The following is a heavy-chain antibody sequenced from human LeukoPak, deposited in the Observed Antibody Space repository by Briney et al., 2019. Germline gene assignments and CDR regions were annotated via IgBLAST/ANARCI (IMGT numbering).Heavy chain of an antibody. CDR1: GFDFTSYG. J-gene: IGHJ4*02. D-gene: IGHD3-16*01. Sequence: ASVKVSCKASGFDFTSYGISWVRQAPGQGLEWMGWISAYNGNTHHAQKLQGRVTMTTDTSASTAYMELRSLTSDDTAVYYCAREPKSLGDLFFIDYWGQGTLVTVSS. V-gene: IGHV1-18*01. CDR3: AREPKSLGDLFFIDY. CDR2: ISAYNGNT.